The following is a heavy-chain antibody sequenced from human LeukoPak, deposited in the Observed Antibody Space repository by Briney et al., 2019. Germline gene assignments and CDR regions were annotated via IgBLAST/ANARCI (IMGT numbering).Heavy chain of an antibody. CDR1: GFTFSDYS. D-gene: IGHD5/OR15-5a*01. CDR2: ISCSRDYI. Sequence: GGSLRLSCPASGFTFSDYSMSWVRQAPGKGLEWVSSISCSRDYIYYADSVKGRFTISGDNARNSLYLQMNSLRAEDTAVYYCARSRSVSNYKGMDVWGQGTTVTVSS. CDR3: ARSRSVSNYKGMDV. J-gene: IGHJ6*02. V-gene: IGHV3-21*01.